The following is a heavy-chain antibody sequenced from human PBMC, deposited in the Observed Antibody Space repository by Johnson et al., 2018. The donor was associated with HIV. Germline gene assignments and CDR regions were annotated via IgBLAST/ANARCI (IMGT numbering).Heavy chain of an antibody. CDR3: ARANRGRNDAFDI. CDR1: GFTFSSYD. V-gene: IGHV3-13*01. D-gene: IGHD2-15*01. CDR2: IGTAGDT. J-gene: IGHJ3*02. Sequence: VQLVESGGGLVQPGGSLRLSCAASGFTFSSYDMHWVRQATGKGLEWVSAIGTAGDTYYPGSVKGRFTISRDNAKNSLYLQMNSLRAEDTALYYCARANRGRNDAFDIWGQGTMVTVSS.